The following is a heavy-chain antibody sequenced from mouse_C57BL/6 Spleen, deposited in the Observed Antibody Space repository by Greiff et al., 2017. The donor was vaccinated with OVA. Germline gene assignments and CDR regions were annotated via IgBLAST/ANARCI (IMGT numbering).Heavy chain of an antibody. J-gene: IGHJ3*01. D-gene: IGHD2-4*01. CDR1: GFTFSDYG. Sequence: EVQLVESGGGLVKPGGSLKLSCAASGFTFSDYGMHWVRQAPEQGLEWVAYISSGSSTIYYADTVKGRFTISRDNAKNTLFLQMTSLRSEDTAMDYWARNDYDGRFAYWGQGTLVTVSA. CDR2: ISSGSSTI. V-gene: IGHV5-17*01. CDR3: ARNDYDGRFAY.